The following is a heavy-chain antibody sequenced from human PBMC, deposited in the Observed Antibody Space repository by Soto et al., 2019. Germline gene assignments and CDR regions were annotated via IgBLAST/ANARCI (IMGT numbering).Heavy chain of an antibody. CDR1: GGTFSSYA. D-gene: IGHD5-12*01. J-gene: IGHJ6*02. CDR3: ASRPWRAYSGYDSDYYYGMDV. V-gene: IGHV1-69*06. CDR2: IIPIFGTA. Sequence: QVQLVQSGAEVKKPGSSVKVSCKASGGTFSSYAISWVRQAPGQGLEWMGGIIPIFGTANYAQKFQGRVTITADKSTSTAYMELSSLRSEDTAVYYCASRPWRAYSGYDSDYYYGMDVWGQGTTVTVSS.